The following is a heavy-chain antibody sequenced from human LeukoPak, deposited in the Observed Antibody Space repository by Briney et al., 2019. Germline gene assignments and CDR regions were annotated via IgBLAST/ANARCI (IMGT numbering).Heavy chain of an antibody. V-gene: IGHV3-30*12. J-gene: IGHJ3*02. CDR2: ISYNGSNK. Sequence: PGGSLRLSCAASGFTFSSYGMHWVRQAPGKGLEWVAVISYNGSNKYYADSVKGRFTISRDNAKNSLYLQMNSLRAEDTAVYYCARPRGSSGYFVAFDIWGQGTMVTVSS. D-gene: IGHD3-22*01. CDR1: GFTFSSYG. CDR3: ARPRGSSGYFVAFDI.